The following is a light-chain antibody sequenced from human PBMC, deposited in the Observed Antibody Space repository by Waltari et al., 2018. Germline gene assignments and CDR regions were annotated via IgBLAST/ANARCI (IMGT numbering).Light chain of an antibody. Sequence: DIQMTQSPSSVSASVGDRVTITCRASQGISSWLVWYQQKPGKAPKLLIYAASNFQSGVPSRFSGSGSGTEFTLTISSLQPEDFATYDCQQANSFPITFGQGTRLEIK. J-gene: IGKJ5*01. CDR2: AAS. V-gene: IGKV1D-12*01. CDR1: QGISSW. CDR3: QQANSFPIT.